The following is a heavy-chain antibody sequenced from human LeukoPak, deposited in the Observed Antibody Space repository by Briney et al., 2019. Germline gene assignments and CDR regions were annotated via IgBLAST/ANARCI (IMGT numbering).Heavy chain of an antibody. Sequence: SETLSLTCAVYGGSFSGYYWSWTRQPPGKGLEWIGEINHSGGTNYNPSLKSRVIISLDTSKNQFSLKVNSVTAADTAVYYCARGQVRSSIGWYTQYWDQGTLVTVSS. D-gene: IGHD6-13*01. CDR1: GGSFSGYY. CDR3: ARGQVRSSIGWYTQY. J-gene: IGHJ1*01. CDR2: INHSGGT. V-gene: IGHV4-34*01.